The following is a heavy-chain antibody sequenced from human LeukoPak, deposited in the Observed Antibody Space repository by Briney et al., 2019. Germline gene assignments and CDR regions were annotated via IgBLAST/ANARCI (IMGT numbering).Heavy chain of an antibody. V-gene: IGHV7-4-1*02. CDR1: GYTFTSYA. J-gene: IGHJ4*02. D-gene: IGHD6-13*01. CDR3: ARVPNTPSSWSRGFDY. CDR2: INTNTGDP. Sequence: ASVKVSCKASGYTFTSYAMNWVRQAPGQGLEWMGWINTNTGDPTYAQGFTGRFVFSLDTSVSTAYLQISSLKAEDTAVYYCARVPNTPSSWSRGFDYWGQGTLVTVSS.